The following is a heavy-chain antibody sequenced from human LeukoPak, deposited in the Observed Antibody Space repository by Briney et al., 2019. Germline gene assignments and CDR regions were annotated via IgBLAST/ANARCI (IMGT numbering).Heavy chain of an antibody. J-gene: IGHJ3*02. CDR1: GFTFDDDA. CDR3: AKGGITMIVVVTLDAFDI. Sequence: PGRSLRLSCAASGFTFDDDAMHWVRQAPGKGLEWVSGISWNSGSIGYADSVKGRFTISRDNAKNSLYLQMNSLRAEDTALYYCAKGGITMIVVVTLDAFDIWGQGTMVTVSS. CDR2: ISWNSGSI. V-gene: IGHV3-9*01. D-gene: IGHD3-22*01.